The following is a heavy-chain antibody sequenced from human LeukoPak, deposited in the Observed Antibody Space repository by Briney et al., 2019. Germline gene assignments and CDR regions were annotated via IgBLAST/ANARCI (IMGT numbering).Heavy chain of an antibody. V-gene: IGHV4-59*12. D-gene: IGHD6-19*01. CDR3: ARDQWLLRGGDHDALDI. CDR1: GGSISSYY. J-gene: IGHJ3*02. CDR2: IYYSGST. Sequence: SETLSLTCAVSGGSISSYYWSWIRQPPGKGLEWIGYIYYSGSTNYNPSLKSRVTMSVDTSKNQFSLKLRSVTAADTAVYYCARDQWLLRGGDHDALDIWGQGTMVTVSS.